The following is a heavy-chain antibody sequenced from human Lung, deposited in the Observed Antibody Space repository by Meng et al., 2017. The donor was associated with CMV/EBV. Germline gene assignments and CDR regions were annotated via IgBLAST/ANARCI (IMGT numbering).Heavy chain of an antibody. CDR1: GFTFSSYA. D-gene: IGHD2-2*01. J-gene: IGHJ4*02. V-gene: IGHV3-23*01. Sequence: GGSXRLXXAASGFTFSSYAMSWVRQAPGKGLEWVSAISGSGGSTYYADSVKGRFTISRDNSKNTLYLQMNSLRAEDTAVYYCAKDKYGGYCSSTSCYVIFDYXGQGXLVTVSS. CDR3: AKDKYGGYCSSTSCYVIFDY. CDR2: ISGSGGST.